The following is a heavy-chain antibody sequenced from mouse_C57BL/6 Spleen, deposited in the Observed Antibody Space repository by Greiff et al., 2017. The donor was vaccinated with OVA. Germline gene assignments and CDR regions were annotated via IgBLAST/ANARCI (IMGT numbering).Heavy chain of an antibody. Sequence: VHVKQSGPELVKPGASVKMSCKASGYTFTDYNMHWVKQSHGKSLEWIGYINPNNGGTSYNQKFKGKATLTVNKSSSTAYMELRSLTSEDSAVYYCARGVLRDFDYWGQGTTLTVSS. D-gene: IGHD1-1*01. J-gene: IGHJ2*01. CDR2: INPNNGGT. CDR3: ARGVLRDFDY. V-gene: IGHV1-22*01. CDR1: GYTFTDYN.